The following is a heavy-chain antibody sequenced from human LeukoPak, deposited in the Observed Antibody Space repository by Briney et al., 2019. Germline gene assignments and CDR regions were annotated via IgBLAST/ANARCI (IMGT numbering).Heavy chain of an antibody. J-gene: IGHJ4*02. D-gene: IGHD6-19*01. CDR2: ISYDGSNK. V-gene: IGHV3-30-3*01. CDR3: ARDKEQWLVRAPFGY. CDR1: GFTFSSYA. Sequence: GGSLRLSCAASGFTFSSYAMHWVRQAPGKGLEWVAVISYDGSNKYYADSVKGRFTISRDNSKNTLYLQMNSLRAEDTAVYYCARDKEQWLVRAPFGYWGQGTLVTVSS.